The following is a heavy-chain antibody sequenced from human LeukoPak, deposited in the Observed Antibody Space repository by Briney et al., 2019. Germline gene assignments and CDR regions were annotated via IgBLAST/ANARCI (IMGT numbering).Heavy chain of an antibody. CDR1: GGSIASSSYS. Sequence: SETLSLTCTVSGGSIASSSYSWGWIRQPPGKGLVWIGSFYYSGSTYYNPSLKSRVTMSVDTSKNQFSLNLTSVTAADTAVYYCTREVSGSQDYWGQGTLVTVSS. CDR3: TREVSGSQDY. CDR2: FYYSGST. V-gene: IGHV4-39*07. J-gene: IGHJ4*02. D-gene: IGHD3-22*01.